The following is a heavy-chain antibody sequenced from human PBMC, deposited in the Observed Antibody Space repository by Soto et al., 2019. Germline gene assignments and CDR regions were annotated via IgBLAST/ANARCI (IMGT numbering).Heavy chain of an antibody. D-gene: IGHD3-9*01. Sequence: QVQLVQSGAEVKKPGSSVKGSCKASGGTFTNYTISWVRQAPGQGLEWIGWIIPMFGTTKHAQKLLGRVTISAHKSTTTALIELRSLRSEDTAVYYCAIGIGVRYFGWPLEYWGQGTLVPVSS. V-gene: IGHV1-69*06. CDR2: IIPMFGTT. J-gene: IGHJ4*02. CDR1: GGTFTNYT. CDR3: AIGIGVRYFGWPLEY.